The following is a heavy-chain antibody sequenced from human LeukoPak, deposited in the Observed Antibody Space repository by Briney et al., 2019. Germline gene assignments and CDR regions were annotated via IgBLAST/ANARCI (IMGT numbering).Heavy chain of an antibody. CDR1: GGSISSSSYY. V-gene: IGHV4-39*01. Sequence: ASETLSLTCTVSGGSISSSSYYWGWIRQPPGKGLEWIGSFYYSGSTYYNPSLKSRVTISVDTSKNQFSLKLSSVTAADTAVYYCARRSLTMVRGSPARFDYWGQGTLVTVSS. J-gene: IGHJ4*02. D-gene: IGHD3-10*01. CDR2: FYYSGST. CDR3: ARRSLTMVRGSPARFDY.